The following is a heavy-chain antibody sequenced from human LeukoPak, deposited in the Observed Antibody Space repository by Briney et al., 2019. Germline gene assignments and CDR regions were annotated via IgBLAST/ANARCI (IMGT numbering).Heavy chain of an antibody. CDR2: IGTAGDT. J-gene: IGHJ6*02. D-gene: IGHD4-23*01. CDR3: ARDGPHYPTVASRPLYGMDV. V-gene: IGHV3-13*01. Sequence: GGSLRLSCAASGFTFSSYDMHWVRQATGKGLEWVSAIGTAGDTYYPGSVKGRFTISRENAKNSLYLQMNSLRAGDTAVYYCARDGPHYPTVASRPLYGMDVWGQGTTVTVSS. CDR1: GFTFSSYD.